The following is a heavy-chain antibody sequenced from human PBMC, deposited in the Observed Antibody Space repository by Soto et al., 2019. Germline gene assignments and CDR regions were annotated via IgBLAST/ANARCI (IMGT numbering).Heavy chain of an antibody. CDR1: GYSFGSYY. J-gene: IGHJ6*02. CDR2: IYPSDSEI. D-gene: IGHD2-21*02. V-gene: IGHV5-51*01. Sequence: VELVQSGAEVKKPGESLKISCKGSGYSFGSYYIAWVRQMPGKGLEWMGIIYPSDSEITYSPSFQGQVTISADKSITTAYLQWSTLKASDTAIYYCAPRGGLGDSLGMDVWGQGTTVTVSS. CDR3: APRGGLGDSLGMDV.